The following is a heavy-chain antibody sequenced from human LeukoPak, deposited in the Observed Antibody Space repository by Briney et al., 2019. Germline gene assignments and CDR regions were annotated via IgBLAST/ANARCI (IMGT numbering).Heavy chain of an antibody. Sequence: ASVKVSCKASGYTFTSYGATWVRQAPGQGLEWMGWISTYNGDTNYEQKLQGRVTMTTDTSTATAYMDLRSLTSDDTAVYYCARGIATAGIDYWGQGTLVTVSS. V-gene: IGHV1-18*01. CDR3: ARGIATAGIDY. J-gene: IGHJ4*02. CDR1: GYTFTSYG. D-gene: IGHD6-13*01. CDR2: ISTYNGDT.